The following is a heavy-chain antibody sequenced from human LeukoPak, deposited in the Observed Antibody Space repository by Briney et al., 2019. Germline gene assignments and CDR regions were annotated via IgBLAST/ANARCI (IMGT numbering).Heavy chain of an antibody. CDR2: INHSGST. Sequence: SETLSLTCAVYGGSFSGYYWSWIRQPPGKGLEWIGEINHSGSTNYNPSLKSRVTISVDTSKNQFSLKLRSVTAADTAVYYCARDGYDYVWGSYRSFGYWGQGTLVTVSS. CDR3: ARDGYDYVWGSYRSFGY. J-gene: IGHJ4*02. D-gene: IGHD3-16*02. CDR1: GGSFSGYY. V-gene: IGHV4-34*01.